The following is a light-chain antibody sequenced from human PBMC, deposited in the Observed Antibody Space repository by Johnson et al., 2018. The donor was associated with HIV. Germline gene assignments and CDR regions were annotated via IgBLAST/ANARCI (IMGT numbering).Light chain of an antibody. V-gene: IGLV1-51*01. CDR2: DNN. CDR1: SSNIESDY. J-gene: IGLJ1*01. Sequence: QSVLTQPPSVSAAPGQKVDISCSGSSSNIESDYVSWYQQLPGTAPKLLIYDNNKRPSGIPDRFFGSKSGTSATLDITGLQTGDEGDYYCCTWDSSLNAYVFGTGTKVTVL. CDR3: CTWDSSLNAYV.